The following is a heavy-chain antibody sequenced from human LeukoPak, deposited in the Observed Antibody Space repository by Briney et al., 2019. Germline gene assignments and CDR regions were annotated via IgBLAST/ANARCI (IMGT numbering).Heavy chain of an antibody. V-gene: IGHV1-18*01. CDR2: ISAYNGNT. Sequence: ASVKVSCKASGYTFTSYGISWVRQAPGQGREWMGWISAYNGNTNYAQKLQGRVTMTTDTSTSTAYMELRSLRSDDTAVYYCARDRATVVMVAAFDIWGQGTMVTVSS. J-gene: IGHJ3*02. CDR1: GYTFTSYG. D-gene: IGHD4-23*01. CDR3: ARDRATVVMVAAFDI.